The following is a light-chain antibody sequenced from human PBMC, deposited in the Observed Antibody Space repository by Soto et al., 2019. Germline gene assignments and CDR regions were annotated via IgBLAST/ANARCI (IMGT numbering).Light chain of an antibody. J-gene: IGKJ5*01. Sequence: DIQMTQSPSSLSASVGDRVTITCRASQSISNYLNWYQQKPGKAPKLLIYAASSLQSGVPSRFSGSGSGTDFTLTISSLQPEDFATYYCQQSYSTPRLTFGQGTRLEIK. V-gene: IGKV1-39*01. CDR3: QQSYSTPRLT. CDR1: QSISNY. CDR2: AAS.